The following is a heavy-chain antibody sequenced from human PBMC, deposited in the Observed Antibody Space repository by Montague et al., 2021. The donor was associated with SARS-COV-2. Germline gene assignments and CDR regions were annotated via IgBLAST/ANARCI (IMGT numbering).Heavy chain of an antibody. Sequence: SETLSLTCAVSRGSFSNYYWTWIRQPPGKGLEWIGEINQGGAPNYTPSLKSRVTISLDTSKKQISLKLNSVTVADTAVFFCARGRPVQGSFRHFDSVSSGAPDVWGQGSMVIVSS. CDR1: RGSFSNYY. J-gene: IGHJ3*01. CDR3: ARGRPVQGSFRHFDSVSSGAPDV. V-gene: IGHV4-34*01. D-gene: IGHD3-9*01. CDR2: INQGGAP.